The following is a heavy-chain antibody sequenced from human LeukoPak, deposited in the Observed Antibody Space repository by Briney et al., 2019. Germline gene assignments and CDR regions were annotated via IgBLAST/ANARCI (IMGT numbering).Heavy chain of an antibody. J-gene: IGHJ5*02. V-gene: IGHV4-30-2*01. CDR3: ARGPIGGVVLGTALGYFDP. CDR1: GGSIYGSGWH. CDR2: IYHSGGT. D-gene: IGHD2-21*02. Sequence: SQTLSLTCSVSGGSIYGSGWHWSWLRQPQGKDLEWIGYIYHSGGTYISPPLTSRVSISVDRFNNQFFLYMNYATDADTAVYYCARGPIGGVVLGTALGYFDPWGQGTLVTVSS.